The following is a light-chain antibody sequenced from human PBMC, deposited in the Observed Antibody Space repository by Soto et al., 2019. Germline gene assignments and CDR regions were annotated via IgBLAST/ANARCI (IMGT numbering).Light chain of an antibody. CDR3: QQYGGSPWT. CDR1: QSVSSSY. V-gene: IGKV3-20*01. Sequence: EIVLTQSPATLSLSPGERATLSCRPSQSVSSSYLAWYQQKPGQAARLLIYGASTRATGIPDRFSGSGSGTDFTLTISRLEPEDFAVYYCQQYGGSPWTFGQGTKVDIK. CDR2: GAS. J-gene: IGKJ1*01.